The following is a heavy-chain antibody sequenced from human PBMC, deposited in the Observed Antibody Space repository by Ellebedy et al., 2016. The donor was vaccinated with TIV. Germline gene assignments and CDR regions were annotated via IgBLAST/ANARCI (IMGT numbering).Heavy chain of an antibody. CDR1: GGSISSSSYY. V-gene: IGHV4-39*02. CDR2: IYYSGST. J-gene: IGHJ4*02. Sequence: MPSETLSLTCTVSGGSISSSSYYWGWIRQPPGKGLEWIGSIYYSGSTYYNPSLKSRVTISVDTSKNQFSLKLSSVTAADTAVYYCAREGSGGFDYWGQGTLVTVSS. CDR3: AREGSGGFDY. D-gene: IGHD1-26*01.